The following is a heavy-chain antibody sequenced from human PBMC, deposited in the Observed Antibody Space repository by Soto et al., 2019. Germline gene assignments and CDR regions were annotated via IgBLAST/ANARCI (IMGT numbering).Heavy chain of an antibody. CDR3: ARGSGDYGGTMYYFDY. Sequence: QVQLVQSGAEVKKPGSSVKVSCKASGGTFSSYAISWVRQAPGQGLEWMGGIIPIFGTANYAQKFQGRVTITADESTSTAYMELSSLSSEDTAVYYCARGSGDYGGTMYYFDYWGQGTLVTVSS. CDR1: GGTFSSYA. D-gene: IGHD4-17*01. V-gene: IGHV1-69*12. J-gene: IGHJ4*02. CDR2: IIPIFGTA.